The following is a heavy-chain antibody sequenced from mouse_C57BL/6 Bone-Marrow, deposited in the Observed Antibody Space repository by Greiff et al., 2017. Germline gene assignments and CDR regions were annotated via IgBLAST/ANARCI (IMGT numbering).Heavy chain of an antibody. Sequence: QVQLQQPGAELVKPGASVKLSCKASGYTFTNYWMHWVKQRPGQGLEWIGMMHPNGGSPDYNEKFKSEPTLSVDKSSRTAYMELSSLTSENSAVYYCARSYDYDHYTVDYWGQGTSVTVSS. D-gene: IGHD2-4*01. V-gene: IGHV1-64*01. J-gene: IGHJ4*01. CDR3: ARSYDYDHYTVDY. CDR2: MHPNGGSP. CDR1: GYTFTNYW.